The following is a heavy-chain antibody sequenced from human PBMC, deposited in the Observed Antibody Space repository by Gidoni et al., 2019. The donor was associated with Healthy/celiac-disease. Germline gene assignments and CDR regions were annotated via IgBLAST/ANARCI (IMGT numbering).Heavy chain of an antibody. CDR3: AKSLGGYGSSTSGYSSYGMDV. D-gene: IGHD2-2*01. V-gene: IGHV3-23*04. CDR1: GFHFNIYA. Sequence: VQQGESGGVVVRPGGSLRLSCSSSGFHFNIYAIDWIRQAPGKGLEWCSAISGSGGSTYYADSVKGRFTISRDKHKNTLDLQMNRLRAEDTAVYYCAKSLGGYGSSTSGYSSYGMDVWGQGTTVTVSS. J-gene: IGHJ6*02. CDR2: ISGSGGST.